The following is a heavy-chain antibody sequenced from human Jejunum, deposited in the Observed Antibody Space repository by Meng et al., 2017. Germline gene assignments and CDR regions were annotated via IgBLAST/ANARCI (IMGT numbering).Heavy chain of an antibody. Sequence: GGSLRLSCAATGFSVSSIEMNWVRNAPGQGLEWVSNMGISGRTAFYPDSVKGRFTISRDNAKNSLYLQMTSLRAEDTAVYYCVRESRSYSDGTGLYYGRSFDSWGQGTLVTVSS. CDR3: VRESRSYSDGTGLYYGRSFDS. CDR2: MGISGRTA. J-gene: IGHJ4*02. D-gene: IGHD3-22*01. V-gene: IGHV3-48*03. CDR1: GFSVSSIE.